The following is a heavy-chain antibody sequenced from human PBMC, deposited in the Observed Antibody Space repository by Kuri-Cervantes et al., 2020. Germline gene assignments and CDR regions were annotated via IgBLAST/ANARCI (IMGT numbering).Heavy chain of an antibody. D-gene: IGHD6-6*01. CDR1: GFTFGDYY. Sequence: GGSLRLSCAASGFTFGDYYMSWIRQAPGKGLEWVSYISSSGSTIYYADSVKGRFTISRDNAKNSLYLQMNSLRDEDTAVYYCARALVIEYSSSSEAFDYWGQGTLVTVSS. V-gene: IGHV3-11*04. J-gene: IGHJ4*02. CDR3: ARALVIEYSSSSEAFDY. CDR2: ISSSGSTI.